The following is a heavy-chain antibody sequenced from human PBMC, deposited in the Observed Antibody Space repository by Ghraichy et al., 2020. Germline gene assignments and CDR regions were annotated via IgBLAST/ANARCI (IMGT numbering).Heavy chain of an antibody. D-gene: IGHD5-12*01. V-gene: IGHV3-30*04. CDR3: ARADSGYDSIFDY. J-gene: IGHJ4*02. Sequence: GGSLRLSCAASGFTFSSYAMHWVRQAPGKGLEWVAVISYDGSNKYYADSVKGRFTISRDNSKNTLYLQMNSLRAEDTAVYYCARADSGYDSIFDYWGQGTLVTVSS. CDR1: GFTFSSYA. CDR2: ISYDGSNK.